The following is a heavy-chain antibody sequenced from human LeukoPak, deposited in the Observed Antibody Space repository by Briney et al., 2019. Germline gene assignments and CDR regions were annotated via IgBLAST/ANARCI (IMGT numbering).Heavy chain of an antibody. J-gene: IGHJ4*02. CDR2: ISGSSSYI. D-gene: IGHD1-7*01. CDR1: GFTFSSYS. V-gene: IGHV3-21*04. Sequence: GGSLRLSCAASGFTFSSYSMDWVRQAPGKGLEWVSSISGSSSYIYYADFVKGRFTISRDNAKNSLYLQMNSLRVEDTALYHCARKGLGGELGGFDSWGQGTLVTVSS. CDR3: ARKGLGGELGGFDS.